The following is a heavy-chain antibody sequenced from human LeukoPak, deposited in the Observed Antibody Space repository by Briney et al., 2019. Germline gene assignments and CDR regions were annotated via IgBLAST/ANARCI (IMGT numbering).Heavy chain of an antibody. CDR2: IRQEGSEK. CDR1: GYTFSSYW. D-gene: IGHD4-17*01. V-gene: IGHV3-7*01. CDR3: ARERRPTVLYFDY. Sequence: GGSLRPSCAASGYTFSSYWMSWGRQAPGKGGGGVANIRQEGSEKYYVDSVRGRCTISRDKAKNSLYLQMNSLRAEDTAVYYCARERRPTVLYFDYWGQGTLVTVSS. J-gene: IGHJ4*02.